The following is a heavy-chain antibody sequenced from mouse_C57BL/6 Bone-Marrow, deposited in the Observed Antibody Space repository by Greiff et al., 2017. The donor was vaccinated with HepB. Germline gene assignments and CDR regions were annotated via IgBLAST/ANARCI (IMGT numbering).Heavy chain of an antibody. Sequence: QVHVKQSGAELVKPGASVKMSCKASGYTFTSYWITGVKQRPGQGLEWIGDIYPGSGSTNYNEKFKSKATLTVDTSSSTAYMQLSSLTSEDSAVYYCARRHRGYAMDYWGQGTSVTVSS. D-gene: IGHD3-1*01. CDR1: GYTFTSYW. CDR3: ARRHRGYAMDY. CDR2: IYPGSGST. J-gene: IGHJ4*01. V-gene: IGHV1-55*01.